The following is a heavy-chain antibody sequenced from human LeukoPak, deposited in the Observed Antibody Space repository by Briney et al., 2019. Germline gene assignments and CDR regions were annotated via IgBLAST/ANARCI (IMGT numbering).Heavy chain of an antibody. D-gene: IGHD3-9*01. CDR3: ARGEITIWSYYYFDY. CDR1: GFTFSSSV. Sequence: SGGSLRLSCEASGFTFSSSVMTWVRQAPGKGLEWVSTVSGSGGTTYYADSVKGRFTISRDNAQNSLYLQMNSLRAEDTAVYYCARGEITIWSYYYFDYWGQGTLVTVSS. V-gene: IGHV3-23*01. CDR2: VSGSGGTT. J-gene: IGHJ4*02.